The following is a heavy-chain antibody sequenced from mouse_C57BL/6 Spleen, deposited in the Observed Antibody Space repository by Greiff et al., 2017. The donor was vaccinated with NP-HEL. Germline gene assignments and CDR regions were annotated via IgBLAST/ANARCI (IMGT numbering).Heavy chain of an antibody. CDR2: ISSGGSYT. D-gene: IGHD2-1*01. CDR3: ARQNGNYFDY. J-gene: IGHJ2*01. CDR1: GFTFSSYG. Sequence: EVQVVESGGDLVKPGGSLKLSCAASGFTFSSYGMSWVRQTPDKRLEWVATISSGGSYTYYPDSVKGRFTISRDNAKNTLYLQMSSLKSEGTAMYYCARQNGNYFDYWGQGTTLTVSS. V-gene: IGHV5-6*01.